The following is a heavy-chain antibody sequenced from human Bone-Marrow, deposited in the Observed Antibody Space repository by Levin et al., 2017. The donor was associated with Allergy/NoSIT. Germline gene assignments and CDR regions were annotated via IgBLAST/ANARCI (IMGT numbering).Heavy chain of an antibody. V-gene: IGHV4-34*01. Sequence: SETLSLTCAVYGGSFSGYYWSWIRQPPGKGLEWIGEINHSGSTNYNPSLKSRVTISVDTSKNQFSLKLSSVTAADTAVYYCARGSRSIAAAAFVFWGQGTLVTVSS. CDR1: GGSFSGYY. CDR2: INHSGST. J-gene: IGHJ4*02. D-gene: IGHD6-13*01. CDR3: ARGSRSIAAAAFVF.